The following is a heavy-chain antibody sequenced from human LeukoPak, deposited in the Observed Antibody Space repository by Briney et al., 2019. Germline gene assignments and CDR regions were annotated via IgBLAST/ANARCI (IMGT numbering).Heavy chain of an antibody. Sequence: GGSLRLSCAASGFTFSSYWMSWVRQAPGKGLEWVANIKQDGSEKYYVDSVKGRFTISRDNAKNSLYLQMNSLRAEDTAVYYCARATTVTTSPSGYFDYWGHGTLVTVSS. CDR3: ARATTVTTSPSGYFDY. J-gene: IGHJ4*01. CDR2: IKQDGSEK. CDR1: GFTFSSYW. D-gene: IGHD4-17*01. V-gene: IGHV3-7*04.